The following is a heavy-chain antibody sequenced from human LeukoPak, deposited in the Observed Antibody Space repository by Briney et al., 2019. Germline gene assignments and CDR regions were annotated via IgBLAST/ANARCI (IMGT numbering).Heavy chain of an antibody. CDR1: GYTFTSYG. CDR2: ISAYNGNT. CDR3: ARDEAHYCSSTSCYMGNYYYYGMDV. V-gene: IGHV1-18*01. D-gene: IGHD2-2*02. Sequence: ASVKVSCKASGYTFTSYGISWVRQAPGQGLEWMGWISAYNGNTNYAQKLQGRVTMTTDTSTSTAYMELRSLRSDDTAVYYCARDEAHYCSSTSCYMGNYYYYGMDVWGQGTTVIVSS. J-gene: IGHJ6*02.